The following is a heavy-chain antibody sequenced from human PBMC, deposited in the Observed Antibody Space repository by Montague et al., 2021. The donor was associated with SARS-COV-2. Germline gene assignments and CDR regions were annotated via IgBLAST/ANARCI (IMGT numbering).Heavy chain of an antibody. CDR3: ASSLVWFEIDY. D-gene: IGHD3-10*01. CDR1: GFTFSSYA. Sequence: SLRLSCAASGFTFSSYAMHWVRQAPGKGLEWVAVISYDGSNKYYADFVKGRFTIFRDNSKNTLYLQMNSLRAEDTAVYYCASSLVWFEIDYWGQGTLVTVSS. CDR2: ISYDGSNK. J-gene: IGHJ4*02. V-gene: IGHV3-30*04.